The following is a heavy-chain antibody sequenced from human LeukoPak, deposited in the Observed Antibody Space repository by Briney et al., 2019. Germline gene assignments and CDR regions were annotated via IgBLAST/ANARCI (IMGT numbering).Heavy chain of an antibody. D-gene: IGHD1-26*01. J-gene: IGHJ4*02. CDR2: IYPGDSES. V-gene: IGHV5-51*01. Sequence: GESLKISCKGSGYSFTNYWIGWVRQMPGKGLEWMGIIYPGDSESRYSPSFQGQVTISADKSISTAYLQWSSLKASDTAMNYCARRRDLYSGSYYPFDYWGQGTLVTVSS. CDR1: GYSFTNYW. CDR3: ARRRDLYSGSYYPFDY.